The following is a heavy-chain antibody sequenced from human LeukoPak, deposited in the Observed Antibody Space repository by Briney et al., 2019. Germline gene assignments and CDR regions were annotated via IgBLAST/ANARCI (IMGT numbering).Heavy chain of an antibody. CDR2: ISNNGGHT. Sequence: PGGSLRLSCAASGFTFSSSAMSWVRQAPGKGLEWVSAISNNGGHTYYADSVQGRFTISRDNSKSTLCLQMNSLRAEDTAVYYCAKQLGYCSDGSCYFSYWGQGTLVTVSS. CDR1: GFTFSSSA. D-gene: IGHD2-15*01. V-gene: IGHV3-23*01. CDR3: AKQLGYCSDGSCYFSY. J-gene: IGHJ4*02.